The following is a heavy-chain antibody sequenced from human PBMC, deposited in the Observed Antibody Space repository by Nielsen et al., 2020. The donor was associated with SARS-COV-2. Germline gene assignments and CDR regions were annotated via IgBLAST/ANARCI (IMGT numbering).Heavy chain of an antibody. CDR3: ASALKEEDIVVVPAANYGMDV. CDR2: MNPNSGNT. CDR1: GYTFTSYD. Sequence: ASVKVSCKASGYTFTSYDINWVRQATGQGLGWMGWMNPNSGNTGYAQKFQGRVTMTRNTSISTAYMELSSLRSEDTAVYYCASALKEEDIVVVPAANYGMDVWGQGTTVTVSS. V-gene: IGHV1-8*01. D-gene: IGHD2-2*01. J-gene: IGHJ6*02.